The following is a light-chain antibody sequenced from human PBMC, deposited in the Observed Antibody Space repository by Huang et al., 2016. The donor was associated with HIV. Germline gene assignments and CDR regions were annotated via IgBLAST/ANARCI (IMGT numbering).Light chain of an antibody. J-gene: IGKJ5*01. Sequence: DIQMIQSPSSLSASVGVRVTITCRASQVFINSFAWDQQKPGKTPKLLLYAASRLKRGIPSRCTGSGYGTDYTLTLSSLQPQDFATYYCQQYYSTPPITFGQGTRLEIK. CDR3: QQYYSTPPIT. CDR2: AAS. CDR1: QVFINS. V-gene: IGKV1-NL1*01.